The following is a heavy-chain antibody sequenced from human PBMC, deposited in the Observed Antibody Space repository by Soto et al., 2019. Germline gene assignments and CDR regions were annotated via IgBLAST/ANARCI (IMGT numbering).Heavy chain of an antibody. CDR3: ARVKEVTGTPGYYFDF. Sequence: SETLSLTCAVSGGSISSGGYSWSWIRQPPGKGLEWIGHIFHSGYTYYKPSLKTRVTISIDRSKNQFSLKLSSVTAADTAVYYCARVKEVTGTPGYYFDFWGQGTLVTVSS. J-gene: IGHJ4*02. CDR1: GGSISSGGYS. CDR2: IFHSGYT. V-gene: IGHV4-30-2*01. D-gene: IGHD1-20*01.